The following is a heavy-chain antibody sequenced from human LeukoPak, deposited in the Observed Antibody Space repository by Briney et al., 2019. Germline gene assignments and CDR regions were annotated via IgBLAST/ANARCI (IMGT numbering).Heavy chain of an antibody. D-gene: IGHD6-6*01. J-gene: IGHJ5*02. V-gene: IGHV1-2*02. CDR2: INPNSGGT. CDR1: GYTFTGYY. Sequence: ASVKVSCKASGYTFTGYYMHWVRQAPGQGLEWMGWINPNSGGTNYAQKFQGRVTMTRDTSISTAYMEPSRLRSDDTAVYYCARGTTYSSSSWFDPWGQGTLVTVSS. CDR3: ARGTTYSSSSWFDP.